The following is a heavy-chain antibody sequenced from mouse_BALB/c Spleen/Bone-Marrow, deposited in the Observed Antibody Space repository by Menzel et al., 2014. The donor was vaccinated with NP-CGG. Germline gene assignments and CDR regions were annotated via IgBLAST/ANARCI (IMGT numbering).Heavy chain of an antibody. Sequence: EVQLQQSGPELMKPGASVKISCKASGYLFTSYYMHWVKQSHGESLEWIGYFDPFNGGTSYNQKFKGKATLTVDKSSSTAYMHLSSLTSEDSAVYFCARSYDGYPYAMNYWGQGNSVTVSS. V-gene: IGHV1-28*01. CDR1: GYLFTSYY. CDR3: ARSYDGYPYAMNY. CDR2: FDPFNGGT. D-gene: IGHD2-3*01. J-gene: IGHJ4*01.